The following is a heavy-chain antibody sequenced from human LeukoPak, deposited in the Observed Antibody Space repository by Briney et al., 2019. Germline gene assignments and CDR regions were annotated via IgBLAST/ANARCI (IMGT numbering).Heavy chain of an antibody. J-gene: IGHJ5*02. Sequence: PGGSLRLSCAASGFTFRSYGIHWVRQAPGKGLEWVIFMQYDGSVIFYADPVKGRFTISRDNSKNTVYLQMSSLRSEDTAVYFCAQDVPIERVPGVGPGSWGQGTLVIVSS. CDR2: MQYDGSVI. V-gene: IGHV3-30*02. CDR3: AQDVPIERVPGVGPGS. D-gene: IGHD2-8*01. CDR1: GFTFRSYG.